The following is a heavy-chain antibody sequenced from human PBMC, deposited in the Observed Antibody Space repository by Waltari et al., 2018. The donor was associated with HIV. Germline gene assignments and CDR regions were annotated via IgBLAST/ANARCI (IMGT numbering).Heavy chain of an antibody. Sequence: QVQLVESGGGVVQPGRSLRLSCAASGFTFSRYGMPWVRQAPGKGLEWVAVIWHDETNKYYADSVTGRFTISRDNSMNTLYLQMNSLRAEDTAMYYCAKEDSSSSDPHYFDYWGQGTLVTVSS. D-gene: IGHD6-6*01. CDR2: IWHDETNK. J-gene: IGHJ4*02. CDR3: AKEDSSSSDPHYFDY. V-gene: IGHV3-30*18. CDR1: GFTFSRYG.